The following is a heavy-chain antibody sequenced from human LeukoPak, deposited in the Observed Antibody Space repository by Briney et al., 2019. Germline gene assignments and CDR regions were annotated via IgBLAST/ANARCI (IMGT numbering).Heavy chain of an antibody. Sequence: SETLSLTCAVYGESFSGYYWSWIRQPPGKGLEWIGDISHSGSINYNPSLKSRVTMSVDTSKKHFSLKLSSVTAADTAVYYCARESLGGVRGGGYYYYYMDVWGKGTTVTISS. CDR3: ARESLGGVRGGGYYYYYMDV. CDR2: ISHSGSI. D-gene: IGHD3-16*01. CDR1: GESFSGYY. J-gene: IGHJ6*03. V-gene: IGHV4-34*01.